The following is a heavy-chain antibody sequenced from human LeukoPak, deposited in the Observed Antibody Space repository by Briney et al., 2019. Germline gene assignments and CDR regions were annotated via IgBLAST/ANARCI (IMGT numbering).Heavy chain of an antibody. V-gene: IGHV1-69*04. D-gene: IGHD3-3*01. CDR2: IIPILGIA. CDR1: GGTFSSYT. Sequence: SVKVSCKASGGTFSSYTISWVRQAPGQGLEWMGRIIPILGIANYAQKFQGRVTITADKSTSTAYMELSSLRSEDTAVYYCARDDTTIFGVVIIDDAFDIWGQGTMVTVSS. CDR3: ARDDTTIFGVVIIDDAFDI. J-gene: IGHJ3*02.